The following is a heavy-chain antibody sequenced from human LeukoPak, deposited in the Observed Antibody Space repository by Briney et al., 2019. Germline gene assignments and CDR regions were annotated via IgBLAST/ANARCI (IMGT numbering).Heavy chain of an antibody. D-gene: IGHD3-10*01. J-gene: IGHJ6*03. CDR2: ISGSGGST. CDR1: GFTFSSYG. V-gene: IGHV3-23*01. Sequence: GGSLRLSCAASGFTFSSYGMSWVRQAPGKGLEWVSAISGSGGSTYYADSVKGRFTISRDNSKNTLYLQMNSLRAEDTAVYYCAKRERVTMVRGWSGYYYYMDVWGKGTTVTISS. CDR3: AKRERVTMVRGWSGYYYYMDV.